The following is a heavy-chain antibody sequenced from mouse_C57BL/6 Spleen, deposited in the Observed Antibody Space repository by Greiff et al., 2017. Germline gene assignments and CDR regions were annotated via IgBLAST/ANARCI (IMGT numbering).Heavy chain of an antibody. Sequence: QVQLKESGAELVKPGASVKMSCKASGYTFTTYPIEWMKQNHGKSLEWIGNFHPYNDDTKYNEKFKGKATLTVEKSSSTVYLELSRLTSDDSAVYYCARRRLGLYWYFDVWGTGTTVTVSS. CDR2: FHPYNDDT. D-gene: IGHD3-1*01. V-gene: IGHV1-47*01. J-gene: IGHJ1*03. CDR3: ARRRLGLYWYFDV. CDR1: GYTFTTYP.